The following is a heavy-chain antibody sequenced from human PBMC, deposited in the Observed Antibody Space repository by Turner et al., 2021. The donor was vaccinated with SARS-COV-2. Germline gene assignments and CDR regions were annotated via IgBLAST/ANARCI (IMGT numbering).Heavy chain of an antibody. CDR2: IYSGGST. Sequence: VQLLESGGGLVQPGGSLRISCAASGFQFRSYAMNWVRQVPGKGLEWVSIIYSGGSTYYADSVKGRFTISRDNSKNTLYLQMNSLRAEDTAVYYCASGVYDGIRWGQGTLVTVSS. CDR3: ASGVYDGIR. J-gene: IGHJ4*02. CDR1: GFQFRSYA. D-gene: IGHD3-22*01. V-gene: IGHV3-23*03.